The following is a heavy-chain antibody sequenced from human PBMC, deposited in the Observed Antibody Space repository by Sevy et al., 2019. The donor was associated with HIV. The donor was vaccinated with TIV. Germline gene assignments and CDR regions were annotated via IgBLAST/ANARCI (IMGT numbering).Heavy chain of an antibody. CDR1: VGTFSSYA. J-gene: IGHJ4*02. V-gene: IGHV1-69*13. Sequence: ASVKVSCKASVGTFSSYAISWVRQAPGQGLEWMGGIIPIFGTANYAQKFQGRVTITADESTSTAYMELSSLRSKDTAVYYCARGARGYSGYDSYYFDYWGQGTLVTVSS. CDR3: ARGARGYSGYDSYYFDY. D-gene: IGHD5-12*01. CDR2: IIPIFGTA.